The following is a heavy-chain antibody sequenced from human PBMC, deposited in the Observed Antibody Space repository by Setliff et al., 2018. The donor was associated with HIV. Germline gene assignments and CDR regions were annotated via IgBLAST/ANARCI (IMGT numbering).Heavy chain of an antibody. CDR1: GGSISSSSYY. J-gene: IGHJ6*04. CDR3: ARLRYGSGIPLDV. V-gene: IGHV4-39*01. D-gene: IGHD3-10*01. Sequence: SETLSLTCTVSGGSISSSSYYWGWIRQPPGKGLKWIGSIYYSESTYQNPSLKSRVTIPVDTSKNQFSLELSSVTAADTAVYYCARLRYGSGIPLDVWGTGISVTVSS. CDR2: IYYSEST.